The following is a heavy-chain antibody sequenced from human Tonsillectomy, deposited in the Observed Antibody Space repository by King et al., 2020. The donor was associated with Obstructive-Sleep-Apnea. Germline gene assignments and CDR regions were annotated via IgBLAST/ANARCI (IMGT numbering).Heavy chain of an antibody. CDR1: GFTFSNYA. CDR2: FRSSGGST. J-gene: IGHJ3*02. V-gene: IGHV3-23*04. Sequence: VQLVESGGGLVQPGGSLRLSFAAPGFTFSNYAMSWVRQAPGKGLEVGSGFRSSGGSTYYADSVKGRFTISRDNSKNTLYVQMNSLRAEDTAVYYCAKDRVYSSDAFDIWGQGTMVTVSS. D-gene: IGHD5-18*01. CDR3: AKDRVYSSDAFDI.